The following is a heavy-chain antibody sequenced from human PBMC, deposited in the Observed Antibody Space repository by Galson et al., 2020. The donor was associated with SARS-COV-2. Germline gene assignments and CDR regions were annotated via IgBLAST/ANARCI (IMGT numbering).Heavy chain of an antibody. J-gene: IGHJ4*02. CDR3: SRDQGYGRSWAMVGPLDH. Sequence: ASEPLSLTCHVSGGSPTTNTCFCGWIRQPPGKGLEWIGRIYYGGTTYYNPSLKSRLTISMDTSKHQFSLNLSAVTAADTAVYDCSRDQGYGRSWAMVGPLDHGGQGTLVTGSS. CDR2: IYYGGTT. V-gene: IGHV4-39*07. D-gene: IGHD6-13*01. CDR1: GGSPTTNTCF.